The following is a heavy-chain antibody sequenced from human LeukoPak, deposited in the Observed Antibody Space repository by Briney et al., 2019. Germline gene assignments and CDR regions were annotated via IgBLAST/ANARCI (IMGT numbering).Heavy chain of an antibody. Sequence: GGSLRLSCAASGFTFSSYGMHWVRQAPGKGLEWVAFIRYDGSNKYYADSVKGRFTISRDNSKNTLYLQMNSLRAEDTAVYYCAKDDSYSSGWYTVGNYFDYWGQGTMVTVSS. CDR1: GFTFSSYG. CDR2: IRYDGSNK. V-gene: IGHV3-30*02. J-gene: IGHJ4*02. D-gene: IGHD6-19*01. CDR3: AKDDSYSSGWYTVGNYFDY.